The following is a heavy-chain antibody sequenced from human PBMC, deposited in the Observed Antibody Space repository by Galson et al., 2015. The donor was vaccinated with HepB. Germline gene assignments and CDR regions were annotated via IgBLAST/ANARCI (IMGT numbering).Heavy chain of an antibody. Sequence: SVKVSCKASGYTFTSYGISWVRQAPGQGLEWTGWISAYNGNTNYAQKLQGRVTMTTDTSTSTAYMELRSLRSDDTAVYYCARDGREVIAVAGTYFDYWGQGTLVTVSS. D-gene: IGHD6-19*01. CDR1: GYTFTSYG. CDR2: ISAYNGNT. V-gene: IGHV1-18*01. CDR3: ARDGREVIAVAGTYFDY. J-gene: IGHJ4*02.